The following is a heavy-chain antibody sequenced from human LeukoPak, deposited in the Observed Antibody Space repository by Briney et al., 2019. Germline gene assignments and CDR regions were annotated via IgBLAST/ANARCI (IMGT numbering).Heavy chain of an antibody. D-gene: IGHD3-22*01. CDR2: INHSGST. Sequence: SETLSLTCAVYGGSFSGYYWSWIRQPPGKGLEWIGEINHSGSTNYNPSLKSRVTISVDTSKNQFSLKLSSVAAADTAVYYCASACGYYNFDSWGQGMLVTVSS. V-gene: IGHV4-34*01. CDR3: ASACGYYNFDS. J-gene: IGHJ4*02. CDR1: GGSFSGYY.